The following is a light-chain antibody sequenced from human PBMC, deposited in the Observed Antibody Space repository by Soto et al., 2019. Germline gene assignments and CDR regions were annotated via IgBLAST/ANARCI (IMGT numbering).Light chain of an antibody. V-gene: IGKV1-5*01. J-gene: IGKJ1*01. CDR2: DAS. CDR1: QTVSHW. CDR3: QQYNTYWT. Sequence: DIHLTQSPSTLSASVGDRVTITCRASQTVSHWLAWYQQKPGKAPKLLIFDASSLENGVPSRFSGSGYGTEFTLTITGLQTDDFATYYCQQYNTYWTFGKGTKVDSK.